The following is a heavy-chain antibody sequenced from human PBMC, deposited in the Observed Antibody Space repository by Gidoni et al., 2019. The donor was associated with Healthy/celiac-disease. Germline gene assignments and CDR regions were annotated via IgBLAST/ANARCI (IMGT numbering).Heavy chain of an antibody. V-gene: IGHV3-9*01. CDR1: GFTFDDYA. J-gene: IGHJ4*02. Sequence: EVQLVESGGGLVQPGRSLRLSCAASGFTFDDYAMHWVRQAPGKGLEWVSGSSWNSGSIGYADSVKGRFTISRDNAKNSLYLQMNSLRAEDTALYYCAKDTNGDFDWSFDYWGQGTLVTVSS. CDR2: SSWNSGSI. D-gene: IGHD3-9*01. CDR3: AKDTNGDFDWSFDY.